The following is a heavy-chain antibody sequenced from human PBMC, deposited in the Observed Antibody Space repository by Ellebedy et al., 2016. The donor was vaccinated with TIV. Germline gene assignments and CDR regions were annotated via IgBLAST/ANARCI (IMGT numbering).Heavy chain of an antibody. CDR3: TTDVGGGSYVPFDY. CDR2: IKSKTDGGTT. V-gene: IGHV3-15*01. J-gene: IGHJ4*02. D-gene: IGHD1-26*01. CDR1: GFTFSNAW. Sequence: GESLKISXAASGFTFSNAWMSWVRQAPGKGLEWVGRIKSKTDGGTTDYAAPVKGRFTISRDDSKNTLYLQMNSLKTEDTAVYYCTTDVGGGSYVPFDYWGQGTLVTVSS.